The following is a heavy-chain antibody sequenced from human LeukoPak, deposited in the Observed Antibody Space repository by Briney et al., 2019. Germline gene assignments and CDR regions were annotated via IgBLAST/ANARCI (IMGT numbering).Heavy chain of an antibody. J-gene: IGHJ4*02. CDR1: GFTFSSYG. CDR3: AKADFWSSSSAFDY. Sequence: GRSLRLSCAASGFTFSSYGMHWVRQAPGKGLEWVAVIRYDGSNKYYADSVKGRFTISRDNSKNTLYLQMNSLRAEDTAVYYCAKADFWSSSSAFDYWGQGTLVTVSS. V-gene: IGHV3-33*06. CDR2: IRYDGSNK. D-gene: IGHD3-3*01.